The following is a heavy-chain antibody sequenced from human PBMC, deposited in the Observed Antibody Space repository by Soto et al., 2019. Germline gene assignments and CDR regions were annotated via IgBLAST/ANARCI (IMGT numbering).Heavy chain of an antibody. J-gene: IGHJ4*02. CDR2: INSDGSST. Sequence: EVQLVESGGGLVQPGGSLRLSCAASGFTFSSYWMHWVRQAPGKGLVWVSSINSDGSSTSYADSVKGRFTISRDNAKNTLYLQMNSLGAEDTAVYYCARATRTYSSSEYYFDYWGQGTLVTVSS. CDR1: GFTFSSYW. D-gene: IGHD6-6*01. CDR3: ARATRTYSSSEYYFDY. V-gene: IGHV3-74*01.